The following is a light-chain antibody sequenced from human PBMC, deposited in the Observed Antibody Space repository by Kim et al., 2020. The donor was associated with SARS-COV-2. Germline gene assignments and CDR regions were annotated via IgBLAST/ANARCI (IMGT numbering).Light chain of an antibody. CDR1: KLGDKY. CDR3: QAWDSSTAYYV. CDR2: QDS. J-gene: IGLJ1*01. Sequence: SYELTQPPSVSVSPGQTASITCSGDKLGDKYACWYQQKPGQSPVLVIYQDSKRPSGIHERFSGSNSGNTATLTISGTQAMDEADYYCQAWDSSTAYYVFGTGTKVTVL. V-gene: IGLV3-1*01.